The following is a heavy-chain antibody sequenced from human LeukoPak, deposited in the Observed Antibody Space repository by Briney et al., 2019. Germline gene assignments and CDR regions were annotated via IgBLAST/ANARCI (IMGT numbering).Heavy chain of an antibody. D-gene: IGHD1-26*01. CDR3: ARDNSVGDTAWWFDP. J-gene: IGHJ5*02. CDR2: MNPNSGNT. Sequence: ASVKVSCKASGYTFTSYGISWVRQATGQGLEWMGWMNPNSGNTGYAQKFQGRVTITRDMSTSTDYMELSSLRSEDTAVYYCARDNSVGDTAWWFDPWGQGTLVTVSS. CDR1: GYTFTSYG. V-gene: IGHV1-8*03.